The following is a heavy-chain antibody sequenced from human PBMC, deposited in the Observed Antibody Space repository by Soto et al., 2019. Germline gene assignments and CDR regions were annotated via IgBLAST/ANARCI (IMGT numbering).Heavy chain of an antibody. CDR3: ARDEGDYVPYYYGMDV. D-gene: IGHD4-17*01. Sequence: QVQLVQSGAEVKKPGSSVKVSCKASGGTFSSYTISWVRRAPGQGLEWMGRIIPILGIANYAQKFQGRVTITADKSTSTAYMELSSLRSEDTAVYYCARDEGDYVPYYYGMDVWGQGTTVTVSS. J-gene: IGHJ6*02. V-gene: IGHV1-69*08. CDR1: GGTFSSYT. CDR2: IIPILGIA.